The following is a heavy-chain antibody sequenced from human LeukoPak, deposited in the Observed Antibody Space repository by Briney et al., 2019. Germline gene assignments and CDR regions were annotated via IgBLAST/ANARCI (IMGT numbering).Heavy chain of an antibody. J-gene: IGHJ4*02. D-gene: IGHD1-26*01. Sequence: GGSLRLSCAASGFTFSTYGMNWVRQAPGKGLEWVSYISSSGSTIYYADSVKGRFTTSRDNAKNSLYLQMNSLRAEDTAVYYCAREGAVFDYWGQGTLVTVSS. CDR1: GFTFSTYG. CDR2: ISSSGSTI. V-gene: IGHV3-48*03. CDR3: AREGAVFDY.